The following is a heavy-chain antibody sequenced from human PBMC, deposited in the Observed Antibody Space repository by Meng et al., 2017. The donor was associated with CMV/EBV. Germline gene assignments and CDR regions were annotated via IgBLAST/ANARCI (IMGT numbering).Heavy chain of an antibody. J-gene: IGHJ4*02. CDR1: GFTFSSYG. D-gene: IGHD4-11*01. V-gene: IGHV3-30*02. Sequence: GGSLRLSCAASGFTFSSYGMHWVRQAPGKGLEWVAFIRYDGSNKYYADSVKGRFTISRDNSKNTLYLQMNSLRAEDTAVYYCAKASMDYSNYAGYFDYWGQGTLVPSPQ. CDR3: AKASMDYSNYAGYFDY. CDR2: IRYDGSNK.